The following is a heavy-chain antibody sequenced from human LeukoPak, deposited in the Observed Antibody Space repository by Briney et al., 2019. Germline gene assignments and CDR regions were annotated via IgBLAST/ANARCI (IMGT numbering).Heavy chain of an antibody. J-gene: IGHJ4*02. D-gene: IGHD6-19*01. Sequence: PSETLSLTCTVSGGSINGNYWSWLRQPPGKGLEWIAYVHYTGTTNYNPSLKSRVTISLDTSKNQFSLKLSSVTAADTAVYYCARGAGWYQFWGQGTLVTASS. V-gene: IGHV4-59*01. CDR3: ARGAGWYQF. CDR1: GGSINGNY. CDR2: VHYTGTT.